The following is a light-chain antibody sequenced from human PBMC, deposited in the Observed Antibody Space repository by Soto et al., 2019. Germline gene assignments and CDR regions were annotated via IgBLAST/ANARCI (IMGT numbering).Light chain of an antibody. CDR2: GVV. Sequence: QSALTQPPSASGSPGQSVTISCTGTKNDIGVYDFVSWYQHHPGKAPRLIIYGVVQRPSGVPDRFSGSKSGNTASLTASGLQAADEADYFCKSYAGSNTYVFGSGTKVTVL. CDR1: KNDIGVYDF. CDR3: KSYAGSNTYV. V-gene: IGLV2-8*01. J-gene: IGLJ1*01.